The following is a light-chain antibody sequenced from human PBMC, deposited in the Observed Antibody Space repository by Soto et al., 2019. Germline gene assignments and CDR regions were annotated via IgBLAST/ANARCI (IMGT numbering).Light chain of an antibody. CDR3: SSYATSSGVV. Sequence: QSALTQPASVSGSPGQSITISCTGTSSDVGGYNYVSWYQHHPGKAPKLMIHDVRIRPSGVSNRFAGSKSGNTASLTISGLQAEDEADYYCSSYATSSGVVFGGGTKLTVL. CDR2: DVR. CDR1: SSDVGGYNY. V-gene: IGLV2-14*03. J-gene: IGLJ2*01.